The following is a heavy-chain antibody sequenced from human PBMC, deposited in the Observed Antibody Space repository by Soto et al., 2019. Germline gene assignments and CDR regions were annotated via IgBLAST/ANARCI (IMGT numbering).Heavy chain of an antibody. Sequence: KESGPTLVKPTQTLTLTCTVSGFSLSTSGVGVGWIRQPPGKALEWLALIYWDDDKRYSPSLRSRLTITKDTSKKQVVLTMTNMDPVDTATYYCAYSRYSSSSVGWFDPWGQGTLVTVSS. V-gene: IGHV2-5*02. CDR2: IYWDDDK. CDR3: AYSRYSSSSVGWFDP. D-gene: IGHD6-6*01. J-gene: IGHJ5*02. CDR1: GFSLSTSGVG.